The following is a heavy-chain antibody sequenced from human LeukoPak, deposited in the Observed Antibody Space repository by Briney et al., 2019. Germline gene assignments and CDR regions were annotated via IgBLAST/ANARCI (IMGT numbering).Heavy chain of an antibody. Sequence: PSETLSLTCTVSGGSISSGDYYGSWIRQPPGKGLEWIGYIYYSGSTYYNPSLKSRLTISADTSKNQFSLKLSSVTAADTAVYYSARNQDYDILTGYGDYWGQGTLVTVSS. CDR2: IYYSGST. V-gene: IGHV4-30-4*01. J-gene: IGHJ4*02. D-gene: IGHD3-9*01. CDR1: GGSISSGDYY. CDR3: ARNQDYDILTGYGDY.